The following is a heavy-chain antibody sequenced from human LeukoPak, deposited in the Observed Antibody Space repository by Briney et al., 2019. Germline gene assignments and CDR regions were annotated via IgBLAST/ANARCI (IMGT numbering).Heavy chain of an antibody. D-gene: IGHD6-13*01. Sequence: GASVKVSCKASGYNFTAYGLSWVRQAPGQGLEWMGWISTANGVTKYAQKFQGRVTMTTDTSTTTAYMELRSLRSDDTALYYCARVYSSMWRNWFGPWGQGTLVTVSS. CDR2: ISTANGVT. CDR1: GYNFTAYG. CDR3: ARVYSSMWRNWFGP. J-gene: IGHJ5*02. V-gene: IGHV1-18*01.